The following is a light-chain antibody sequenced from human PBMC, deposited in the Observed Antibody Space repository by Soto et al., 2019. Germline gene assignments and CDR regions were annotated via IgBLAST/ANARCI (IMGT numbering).Light chain of an antibody. CDR2: DVS. CDR3: SSYTSSSTLVV. Sequence: QSALTQPASVSGSPGQSITISCTGTSSDVGGYNYVSWYQQHPGKAPKLMIYDVSNRPSGVSNRFSGSKSGNTASLTISGLQADDEADYYCSSYTSSSTLVVFGGETKLTVL. J-gene: IGLJ2*01. V-gene: IGLV2-14*01. CDR1: SSDVGGYNY.